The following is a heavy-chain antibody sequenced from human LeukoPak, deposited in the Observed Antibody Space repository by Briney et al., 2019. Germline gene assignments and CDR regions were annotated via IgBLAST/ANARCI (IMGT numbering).Heavy chain of an antibody. Sequence: GGSLRLSCAASXXXXGXXXXXWVRXXXXXXXXXXXXXSLSGGSTYYADSVKGRFTISRDNSKNTLYLQLVNLRAEDTAAYYCARRNYDDHGDPFDYWGQGTLVTVSS. CDR1: XXXXGXXX. J-gene: IGHJ4*02. D-gene: IGHD4-17*01. V-gene: IGHV3-23*01. CDR3: ARRNYDDHGDPFDY. CDR2: XSLSGGST.